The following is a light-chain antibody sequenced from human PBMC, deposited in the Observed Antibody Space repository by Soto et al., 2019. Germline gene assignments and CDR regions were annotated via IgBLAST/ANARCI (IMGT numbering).Light chain of an antibody. CDR3: SSYTSGSTWV. J-gene: IGLJ3*02. CDR1: SRDVGGYDY. V-gene: IGLV2-14*01. Sequence: QSALTQPASVSGSPGQSITISCTGTSRDVGGYDYVSWYQQHPGKAPKLMIYDVSNRPSGVSNRFSGSKSGNTASLTISGIQAEDEADYYCSSYTSGSTWVFGGGTKLTVL. CDR2: DVS.